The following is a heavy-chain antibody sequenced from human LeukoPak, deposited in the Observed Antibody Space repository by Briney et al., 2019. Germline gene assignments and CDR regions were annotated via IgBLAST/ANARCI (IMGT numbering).Heavy chain of an antibody. D-gene: IGHD2-15*01. CDR1: GFTFDDYT. J-gene: IGHJ4*02. V-gene: IGHV3-43*01. CDR3: AKDIGVGYCNGCLFDY. Sequence: GGSLRLSCAASGFTFDDYTMHWVRQAPGKGLEWGSLISWDGGSTYYADSVKGRFTISRDNSKNSLHLQMNSLRTADTALYYCAKDIGVGYCNGCLFDYWGQGTLVTVAS. CDR2: ISWDGGST.